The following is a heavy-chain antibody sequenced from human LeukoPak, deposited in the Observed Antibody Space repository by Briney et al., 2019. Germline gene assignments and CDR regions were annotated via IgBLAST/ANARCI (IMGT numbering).Heavy chain of an antibody. V-gene: IGHV3-48*03. CDR2: ISSSGSSI. D-gene: IGHD3-16*01. CDR3: AKDHGGGSYYYYMDV. CDR1: GFTFSSYG. Sequence: QTGGSLRLSCAASGFTFSSYGMNWVRQAPGKGLEGVSYISSSGSSIYYADSVKGRFTISRDNAKNSLYLEMNSLRAEDPAVYYCAKDHGGGSYYYYMDVWGKGTTVTVSS. J-gene: IGHJ6*03.